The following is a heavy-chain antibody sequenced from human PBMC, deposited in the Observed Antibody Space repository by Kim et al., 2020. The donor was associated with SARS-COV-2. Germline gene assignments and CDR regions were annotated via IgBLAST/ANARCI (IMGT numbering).Heavy chain of an antibody. CDR1: GGTFSSYA. Sequence: SVKVSCKASGGTFSSYAISWVRQAPGQGLEWMGGIIPIFGTANYAQKFQGRVTITADESTSTAYMELSSLRSEDTAVYYCAREWKAVTLGYSNYFTAGGYYYYYGMDVWGQGTTVTVSS. D-gene: IGHD4-4*01. CDR2: IIPIFGTA. V-gene: IGHV1-69*13. CDR3: AREWKAVTLGYSNYFTAGGYYYYYGMDV. J-gene: IGHJ6*02.